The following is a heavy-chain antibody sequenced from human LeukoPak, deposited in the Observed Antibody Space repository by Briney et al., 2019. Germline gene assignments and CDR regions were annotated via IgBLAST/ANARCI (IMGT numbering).Heavy chain of an antibody. J-gene: IGHJ3*02. Sequence: KPVGSLRLSCAASGFTFSSYSMNWVRQAPGKGLEWVSSISSSSSYIYYADSVKGRFTISRDNAKNSLYLQMNSLRAEDTAVYYCARDVVVVAATSAFDIWGQGTMVTVSS. V-gene: IGHV3-21*01. CDR2: ISSSSSYI. CDR1: GFTFSSYS. D-gene: IGHD2-15*01. CDR3: ARDVVVVAATSAFDI.